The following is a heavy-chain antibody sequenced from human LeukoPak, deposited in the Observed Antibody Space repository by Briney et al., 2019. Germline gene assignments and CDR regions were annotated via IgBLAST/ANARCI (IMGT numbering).Heavy chain of an antibody. V-gene: IGHV3-7*01. CDR2: KKKDGSEK. J-gene: IGHJ6*02. CDR1: GLTLSSNG. D-gene: IGHD4-17*01. CDR3: ARDPRLYGDYYYYGMDV. Sequence: GGSLRFSCAAPGLTLSSNGRSWVRQAPGKGREWVANKKKDGSEKYYVDSVKGRFTISRDNAKNSLYLQMNSLRAEDTAVYYCARDPRLYGDYYYYGMDVWGQGTTVTVSS.